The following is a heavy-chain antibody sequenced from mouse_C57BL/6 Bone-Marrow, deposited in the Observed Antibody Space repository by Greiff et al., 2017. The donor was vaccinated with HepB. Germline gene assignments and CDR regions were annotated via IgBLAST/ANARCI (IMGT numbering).Heavy chain of an antibody. Sequence: VKRVESGAELVRPGSSVKLSCKASGYTFTSYWMHWVKQRPIQGLEWIGNIDPSDSETHYNQKFKDKATLTVDKSSSTAYMQLSSLTSEDSAVYYCARGYDPAWFAYWGQGTLVTVSA. D-gene: IGHD2-2*01. CDR1: GYTFTSYW. V-gene: IGHV1-52*01. J-gene: IGHJ3*01. CDR2: IDPSDSET. CDR3: ARGYDPAWFAY.